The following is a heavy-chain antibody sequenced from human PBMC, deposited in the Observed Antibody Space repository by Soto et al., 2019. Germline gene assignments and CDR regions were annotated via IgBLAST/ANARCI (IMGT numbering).Heavy chain of an antibody. CDR2: IKTKSTGGTT. Sequence: EVQLVESGGGLVEPGGTLRLSCAASGFTFSDAWLTWVRQAPGKGLDWVGRIKTKSTGGTTDYAAPVKGRFTISRDDSKNTLYLQMNSLKSEDTAVYYWATGYNAYPRWGQGTLVTVSS. D-gene: IGHD1-20*01. V-gene: IGHV3-15*01. CDR1: GFTFSDAW. CDR3: ATGYNAYPR. J-gene: IGHJ4*02.